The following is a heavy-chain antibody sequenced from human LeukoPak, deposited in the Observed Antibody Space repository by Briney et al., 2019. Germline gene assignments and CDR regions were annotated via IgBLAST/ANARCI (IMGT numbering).Heavy chain of an antibody. J-gene: IGHJ3*02. D-gene: IGHD3-22*01. Sequence: SVKVSCKASGGTFSSYAISWVRQAPGQGLEWMGGIIPIFGTANYAQKFQGRVTITADKSTTTAYMELSSLRAEDTAVYYCTRQSLYYDSSGYDAFDIWGQGTMVAVSS. V-gene: IGHV1-69*06. CDR3: TRQSLYYDSSGYDAFDI. CDR1: GGTFSSYA. CDR2: IIPIFGTA.